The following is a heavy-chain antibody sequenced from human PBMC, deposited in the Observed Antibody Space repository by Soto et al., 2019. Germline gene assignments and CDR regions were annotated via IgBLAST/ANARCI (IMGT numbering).Heavy chain of an antibody. CDR2: TYYRSKWYN. CDR1: GDSVSSNSAA. CDR3: AREVKGYYDSSGYSAPSAEYFQH. J-gene: IGHJ1*01. Sequence: SQTLSLTCAISGDSVSSNSAAWNWIRQSPSRGLEWLGRTYYRSKWYNDYAVFVKSRITINPDTSKNQFSLQLNSVTPEDTAVYYCAREVKGYYDSSGYSAPSAEYFQHWGQGTLVTVSS. D-gene: IGHD3-22*01. V-gene: IGHV6-1*01.